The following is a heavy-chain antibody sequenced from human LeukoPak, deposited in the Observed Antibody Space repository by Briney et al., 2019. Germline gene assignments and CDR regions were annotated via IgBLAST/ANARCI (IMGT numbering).Heavy chain of an antibody. V-gene: IGHV3-23*01. CDR2: ISGSGGST. J-gene: IGHJ4*02. Sequence: PGGSLRLSCAVSGSTFSSYGMNWVRRAPGQGLEWVSGISGSGGSTYYADSVKGRFTISRDNSKNTLYLQMNSLRVEDTAVYYCAKDREYSSSSRPIYFDYWGQGTLVTVSS. CDR3: AKDREYSSSSRPIYFDY. D-gene: IGHD6-6*01. CDR1: GSTFSSYG.